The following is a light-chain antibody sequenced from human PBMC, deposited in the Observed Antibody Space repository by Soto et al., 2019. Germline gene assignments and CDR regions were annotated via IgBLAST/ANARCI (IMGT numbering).Light chain of an antibody. V-gene: IGLV2-14*01. Sequence: QSALTQPASVSGSPGQSITISCTGTSSDVGGYNYVSWYQQHPGKAPKLMIYEVSNRPSGVSNRFSGSKSDNTASLTISGLQAEDEADYYCSSYRRSSTLVFGSGTKVP. CDR3: SSYRRSSTLV. CDR1: SSDVGGYNY. J-gene: IGLJ1*01. CDR2: EVS.